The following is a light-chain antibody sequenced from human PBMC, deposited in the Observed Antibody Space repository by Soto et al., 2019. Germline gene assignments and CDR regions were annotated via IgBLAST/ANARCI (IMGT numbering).Light chain of an antibody. CDR1: QGVSGN. J-gene: IGKJ5*01. V-gene: IGKV3-15*01. CDR3: QQCNNWPPIT. Sequence: EIVMTQSPATLSVSPGERATLSCRASQGVSGNLAWYQQKPGQAPRLLIYGASTRATGIPARFSGSGSGTEFTLTISSLQSEDFAVYYCQQCNNWPPITFGQGTRLEIK. CDR2: GAS.